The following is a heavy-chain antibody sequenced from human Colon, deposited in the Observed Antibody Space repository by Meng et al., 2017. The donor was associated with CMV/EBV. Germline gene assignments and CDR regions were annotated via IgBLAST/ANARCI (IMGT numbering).Heavy chain of an antibody. D-gene: IGHD6-13*01. V-gene: IGHV1-24*01. J-gene: IGHJ4*02. CDR3: ASERLGAAAIPLDY. CDR1: GYTLTELS. Sequence: ASVTVSCKVSGYTLTELSIHWVRQAPGKGLEWVGGFNPENGDRVYAQKFQGRVTMTDDTSKDTAYMELSSLRFEDTAVYYCASERLGAAAIPLDYWGQGTPVTVSS. CDR2: FNPENGDR.